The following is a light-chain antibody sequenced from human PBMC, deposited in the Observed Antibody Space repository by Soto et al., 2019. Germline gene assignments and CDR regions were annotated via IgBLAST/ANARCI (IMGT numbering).Light chain of an antibody. CDR2: DVS. J-gene: IGLJ1*01. V-gene: IGLV2-18*02. Sequence: QSALTQPPSVSGSPGQSVTISCTGTSSDVGGYNRVSWYQQPPGKAPKLLIYDVSNRPSGGSTRFSGSKSGNTASLTISGLQAEDEADYYCTSYATGSAYFFGPGTKLTVL. CDR3: TSYATGSAYF. CDR1: SSDVGGYNR.